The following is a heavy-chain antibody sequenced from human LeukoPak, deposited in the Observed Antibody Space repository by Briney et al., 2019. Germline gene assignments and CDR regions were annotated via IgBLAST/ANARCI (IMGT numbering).Heavy chain of an antibody. Sequence: TSETLSLTCTVSGGSISSGGYYWSWIRQHPGKGLEWIGYIYYSGSTYYNPSLKSRVTISVDTSKNQFSLKLRSVTAADTAVYYCVREAATDYYDSSGYYRQTEVFDAWGQGTMVTVSS. CDR2: IYYSGST. J-gene: IGHJ3*01. V-gene: IGHV4-31*03. D-gene: IGHD3-22*01. CDR1: GGSISSGGYY. CDR3: VREAATDYYDSSGYYRQTEVFDA.